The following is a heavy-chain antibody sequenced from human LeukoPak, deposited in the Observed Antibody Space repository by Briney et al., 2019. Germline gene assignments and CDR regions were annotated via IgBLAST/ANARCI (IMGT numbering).Heavy chain of an antibody. J-gene: IGHJ4*02. V-gene: IGHV3-49*04. CDR1: GFIFGDYA. CDR3: ARDAGNAYGDSGSKTRFDY. CDR2: IRSKAYGGTA. Sequence: GGSLRLSCTASGFIFGDYAMSWVRQAPGKGLEWVGFIRSKAYGGTAEYAASVKGRFTISRDNSKNTLYLQMNSLRGDDTALYYCARDAGNAYGDSGSKTRFDYWGQGALVTVSS. D-gene: IGHD4-17*01.